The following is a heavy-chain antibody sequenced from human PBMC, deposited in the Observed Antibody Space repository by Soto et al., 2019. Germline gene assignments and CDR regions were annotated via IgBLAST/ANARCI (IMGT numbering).Heavy chain of an antibody. D-gene: IGHD1-26*01. Sequence: SVKVSCKASGGTFSSYAISWVRQAPGQGLEWMGGIIPIFGTANYAQNFQGRVTITADESTSAAYLELSSLRFEDTAFFYCARDQLSGSYYKGTDAFDIWGQGTMVTVSS. CDR2: IIPIFGTA. J-gene: IGHJ3*02. V-gene: IGHV1-69*13. CDR1: GGTFSSYA. CDR3: ARDQLSGSYYKGTDAFDI.